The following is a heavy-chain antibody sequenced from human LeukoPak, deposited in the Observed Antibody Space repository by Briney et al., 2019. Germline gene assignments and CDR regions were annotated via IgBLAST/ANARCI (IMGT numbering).Heavy chain of an antibody. J-gene: IGHJ4*02. Sequence: GGSLRPSCTASGFTFGDYAMSWVRQAPGKGLEWVGFIRSKAYGGTTEYAASVKGRFTISRDDSKSIAYLQMNSLKTEDTAVYYCTREGEYYDYVWGSYRYIDYWGQGTLVTVSS. V-gene: IGHV3-49*04. D-gene: IGHD3-16*02. CDR3: TREGEYYDYVWGSYRYIDY. CDR2: IRSKAYGGTT. CDR1: GFTFGDYA.